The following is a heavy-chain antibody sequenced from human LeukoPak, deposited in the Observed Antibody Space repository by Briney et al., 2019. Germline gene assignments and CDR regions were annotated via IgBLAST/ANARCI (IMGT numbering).Heavy chain of an antibody. CDR3: AREDTYYDILTGYYSPNDAFDI. J-gene: IGHJ3*02. D-gene: IGHD3-9*01. Sequence: GGSLRLSCAASEFTFSSYAMHWVRQAPGKGLEWVAVIPYDGSNKYYADSVKGRFTISRDNSKNTLYLQMNSLRAEDTAVYYCAREDTYYDILTGYYSPNDAFDIWGQGTMVTVSS. V-gene: IGHV3-30*04. CDR2: IPYDGSNK. CDR1: EFTFSSYA.